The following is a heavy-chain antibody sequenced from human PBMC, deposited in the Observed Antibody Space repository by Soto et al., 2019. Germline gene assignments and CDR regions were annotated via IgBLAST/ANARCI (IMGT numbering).Heavy chain of an antibody. J-gene: IGHJ4*02. CDR1: GDTFTGYY. CDR3: ARDPAPTDCSGGSCYSRGFDY. CDR2: INPNSGDT. V-gene: IGHV1-2*02. Sequence: ASVKVCCKATGDTFTGYYMRWVRQAPGQGLEWMGWINPNSGDTNYAQKFQGRVTMTRDTSISTAYMELSRLRSDDTAVYYCARDPAPTDCSGGSCYSRGFDYWGQGTLVTVSS. D-gene: IGHD2-15*01.